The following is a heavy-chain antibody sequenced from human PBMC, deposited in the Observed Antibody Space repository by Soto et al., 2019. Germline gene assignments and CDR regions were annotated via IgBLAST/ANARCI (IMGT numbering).Heavy chain of an antibody. CDR3: ARDRGHSSSWYAYYYYYGMDV. J-gene: IGHJ6*02. D-gene: IGHD6-13*01. Sequence: SVKVSCKASGGTFSSYAISWVRQAPGQGLEWMGGIIPIFGTANYAQKFQGRVTITADESTSTAYMELSSLRSEDTAVYYCARDRGHSSSWYAYYYYYGMDVWGQGTTVTVSS. CDR1: GGTFSSYA. CDR2: IIPIFGTA. V-gene: IGHV1-69*13.